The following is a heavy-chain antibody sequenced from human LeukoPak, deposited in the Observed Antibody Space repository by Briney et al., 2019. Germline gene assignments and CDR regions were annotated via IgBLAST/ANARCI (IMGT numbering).Heavy chain of an antibody. D-gene: IGHD2-15*01. J-gene: IGHJ4*02. CDR2: ISAYNGNT. V-gene: IGHV1-18*01. Sequence: AASVKVSCKASGYTFTSYGISWVRQAPGQGLEWMGWISAYNGNTNYAQKLQGRVTMTTDTSTSTAYMELRSLRSDDTAVYYCARALAIRHCSGGSCSYYFDYWGQGTLVTVSS. CDR1: GYTFTSYG. CDR3: ARALAIRHCSGGSCSYYFDY.